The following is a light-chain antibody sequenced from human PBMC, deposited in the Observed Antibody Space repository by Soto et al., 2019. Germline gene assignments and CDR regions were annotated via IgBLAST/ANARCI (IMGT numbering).Light chain of an antibody. CDR3: QQYSDSPPT. CDR1: QRVSARY. CDR2: GAS. J-gene: IGKJ1*01. V-gene: IGKV3-20*01. Sequence: IVLTQSQATLSLSPLGGETLXFRASQRVSARYLAWYHQKPGQAPRLLIFGASDRATGIPDRFSGSGSGTDFTLTIDRLEPEDFAMYYCQQYSDSPPTFGQGTKVDIK.